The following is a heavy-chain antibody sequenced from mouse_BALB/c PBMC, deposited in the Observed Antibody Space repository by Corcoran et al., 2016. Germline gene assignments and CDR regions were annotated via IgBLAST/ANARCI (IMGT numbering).Heavy chain of an antibody. Sequence: QIQLVQSGPELKKPGATVKISCKASGYTFTNYGMNWVKQAPGKNLKWMGWINTYTGEPTYADDFKGRFAFSLETSASTAYLQINNLKNEDTATYFCASDPSWFAYWGQGTLVTVSA. CDR1: GYTFTNYG. CDR3: ASDPSWFAY. J-gene: IGHJ3*01. V-gene: IGHV9-3-1*01. CDR2: INTYTGEP.